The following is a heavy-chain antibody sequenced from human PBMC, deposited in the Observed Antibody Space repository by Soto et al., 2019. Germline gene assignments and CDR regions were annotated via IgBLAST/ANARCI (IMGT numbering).Heavy chain of an antibody. V-gene: IGHV4-61*08. J-gene: IGHJ4*02. CDR1: GDSVSSSGYY. CDR3: ARGNWYSEY. CDR2: TFYNGTT. D-gene: IGHD1-20*01. Sequence: SEALSVTCAVSGDSVSSSGYYWIWIRQPPGKGLEWIGYTFYNGTTNYNPSLKGRVTISSDKPKNRVSLNLTSLTAADTAIYYCARGNWYSEYWGQGTLVSVSA.